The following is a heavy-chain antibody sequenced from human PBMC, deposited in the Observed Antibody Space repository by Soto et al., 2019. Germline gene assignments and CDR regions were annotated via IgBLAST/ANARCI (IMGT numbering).Heavy chain of an antibody. CDR1: GFTGSSHY. CDR2: IYRDGST. J-gene: IGHJ3*02. D-gene: IGHD4-17*01. Sequence: VGSLRLSCAASGFTGSSHYMIWVRQAPGKGLEWVSVIYRDGSTYYADSVKGRFTISRDNSKNTLFLQMNSLRAEDTAEYFCARRYYGGNSQVFDIWGQGTIVTVSS. CDR3: ARRYYGGNSQVFDI. V-gene: IGHV3-66*01.